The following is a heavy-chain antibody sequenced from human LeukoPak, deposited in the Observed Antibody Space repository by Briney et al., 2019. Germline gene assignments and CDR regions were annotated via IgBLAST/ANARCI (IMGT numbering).Heavy chain of an antibody. J-gene: IGHJ4*02. CDR2: ISGSGSST. CDR3: AKGVTVASPYYFDY. V-gene: IGHV3-23*01. D-gene: IGHD5-12*01. CDR1: GFTFSSYA. Sequence: GGSLRLSCAASGFTFSSYAMSWVRQAPGKGLEWVSPISGSGSSTYYADSVKGRFTISRDNSKNTLYLQMNSLRAEDTAVYYCAKGVTVASPYYFDYWGQGTLVTVSS.